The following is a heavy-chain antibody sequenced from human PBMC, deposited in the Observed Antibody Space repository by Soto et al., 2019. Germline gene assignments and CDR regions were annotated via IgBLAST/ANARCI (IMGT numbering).Heavy chain of an antibody. CDR2: IYYSGST. V-gene: IGHV4-59*01. Sequence: TSETLSLTCTVSGGSISSYYWSWIRQPPGKGLEWIGYIYYSGSTNYNPSLKSRVTISVDTSKNQFSLKLSSVTAADTAVYYCARRMILWFGDPWDYYGMDVWGQGTTVTVSS. CDR3: ARRMILWFGDPWDYYGMDV. CDR1: GGSISSYY. D-gene: IGHD3-10*01. J-gene: IGHJ6*02.